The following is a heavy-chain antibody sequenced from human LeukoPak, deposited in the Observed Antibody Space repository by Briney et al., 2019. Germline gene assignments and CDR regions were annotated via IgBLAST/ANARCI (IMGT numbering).Heavy chain of an antibody. Sequence: ASVKVSCKASGYTFTSYGISWVRQAPGQGLEWMGWISAYNGNTRYAQKLQGRVTITTDSSTSTAYMELRSLRSDDTAVYYCARGPIIDIVVIPAAADYYHMDVWGKGTTVTVSS. V-gene: IGHV1-18*01. CDR1: GYTFTSYG. CDR3: ARGPIIDIVVIPAAADYYHMDV. D-gene: IGHD2-2*01. CDR2: ISAYNGNT. J-gene: IGHJ6*03.